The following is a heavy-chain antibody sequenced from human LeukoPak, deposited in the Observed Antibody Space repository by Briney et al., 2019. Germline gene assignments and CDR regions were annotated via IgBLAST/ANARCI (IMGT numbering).Heavy chain of an antibody. CDR2: INQDGSEK. CDR3: ARWVSQYYFDY. V-gene: IGHV3-7*01. Sequence: GGSLRLSCAASGFTLNYYWMSWVRQAPGKRLEWVANINQDGSEKYFVDSVKGRFTISRDNAQNSVFLQMDSLRVDDTAVYYCARWVSQYYFDYWGQGTQVTVSS. CDR1: GFTLNYYW. D-gene: IGHD2-21*01. J-gene: IGHJ4*02.